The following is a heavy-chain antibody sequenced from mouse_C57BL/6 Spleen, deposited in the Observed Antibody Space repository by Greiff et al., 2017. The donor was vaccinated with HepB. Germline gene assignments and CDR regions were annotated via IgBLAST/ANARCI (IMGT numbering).Heavy chain of an antibody. V-gene: IGHV1-72*01. J-gene: IGHJ4*01. D-gene: IGHD1-1*01. Sequence: QVHVKQPGAELVKPGASVKLSCKASGYTFTSYWMHWVKQRPGRGLEWIGRIDPNSGGTKYNEKFKSKATLTVDKPSSTAYMQLSSLTSEDSAVYYCARGPITTVVAPDYYAMDYWGQGTSVTVSS. CDR2: IDPNSGGT. CDR1: GYTFTSYW. CDR3: ARGPITTVVAPDYYAMDY.